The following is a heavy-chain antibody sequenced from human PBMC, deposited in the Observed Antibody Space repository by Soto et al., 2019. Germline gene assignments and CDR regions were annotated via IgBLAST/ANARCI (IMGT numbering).Heavy chain of an antibody. J-gene: IGHJ4*02. CDR1: GDSIRSYY. CDR2: VYYGGST. D-gene: IGHD3-3*01. CDR3: AGEGALATFGVV. Sequence: SETLSLTCTVSGDSIRSYYWTWIRQPPGRGLEWIGHVYYGGSTNYNPSLQSRVTISLDTSKNQFSLRLTSMTAADAAVYYCAGEGALATFGVVWGQGTRVTVSA. V-gene: IGHV4-59*01.